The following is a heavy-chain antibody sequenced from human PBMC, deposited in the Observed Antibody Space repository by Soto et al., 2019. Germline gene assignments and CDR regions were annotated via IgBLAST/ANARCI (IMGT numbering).Heavy chain of an antibody. J-gene: IGHJ4*02. CDR3: AKDPPQMGSSSKGLFDY. D-gene: IGHD6-6*01. CDR1: GFTFSSYA. CDR2: ISGSGGST. Sequence: HPGGSLRLSCAASGFTFSSYAMSWVRQAPGKGLEWVSAISGSGGSTYYADSVKGRFTISRDNSKNTLYLQMNSLRAEDTAVYYCAKDPPQMGSSSKGLFDYWGQGTLVTVSS. V-gene: IGHV3-23*01.